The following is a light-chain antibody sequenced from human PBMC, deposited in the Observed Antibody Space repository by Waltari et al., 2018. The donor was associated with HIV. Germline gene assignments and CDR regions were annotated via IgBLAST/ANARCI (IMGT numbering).Light chain of an antibody. Sequence: DIMMTQSPESLAVSLGERATINCKSSQSVFYKSNNKNYLAWFQHKSGQPPKLLIYWASTRESGVPDRFSGRGSGTDFTLTINNLQAEDVAVYYCHQYYSVPLTFGGGTKVQIK. V-gene: IGKV4-1*01. CDR2: WAS. J-gene: IGKJ4*01. CDR1: QSVFYKSNNKNY. CDR3: HQYYSVPLT.